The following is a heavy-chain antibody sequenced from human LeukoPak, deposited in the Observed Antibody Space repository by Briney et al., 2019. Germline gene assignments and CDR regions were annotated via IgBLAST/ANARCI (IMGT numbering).Heavy chain of an antibody. CDR3: ARDMKIAAAGTGDAFDI. Sequence: GGSLRLSCAASGFTFSSYWMSWVRQAPGKGLEWVSVIYSGGSTYYADSVKGRFTISRDNSKNTLYLQMNSLRAEDTAVYYCARDMKIAAAGTGDAFDIWGQGTMVTVSS. V-gene: IGHV3-66*01. D-gene: IGHD6-13*01. J-gene: IGHJ3*02. CDR2: IYSGGST. CDR1: GFTFSSYW.